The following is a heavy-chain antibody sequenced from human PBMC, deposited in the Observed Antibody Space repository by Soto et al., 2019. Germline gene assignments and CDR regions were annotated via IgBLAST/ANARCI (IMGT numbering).Heavy chain of an antibody. D-gene: IGHD1-1*01. J-gene: IGHJ5*02. Sequence: ETLSLTCTVSGASISGFYWSWIRKSAGKGLEWIGRIYATGTTDYNPSLKSRVMMSVDTSKKQFSLKLRSVTAADTAVYYCVRDGTKTLRDWFDPWGQGISGTVSS. V-gene: IGHV4-4*07. CDR2: IYATGTT. CDR3: VRDGTKTLRDWFDP. CDR1: GASISGFY.